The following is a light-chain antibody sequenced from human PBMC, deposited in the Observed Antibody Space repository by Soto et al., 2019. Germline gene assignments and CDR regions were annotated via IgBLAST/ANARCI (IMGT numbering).Light chain of an antibody. J-gene: IGLJ1*01. CDR1: NGDIGGYNY. Sequence: QSFLAQPASVSGSPRQSITISCTGTNGDIGGYNYVSWYQQHPGKAPKLIIYGVSNRPSGVSTRFSGSKSGNTASLTISGLQAEGEADYYCSSYPITSALYVFGTGTKVTVL. CDR2: GVS. CDR3: SSYPITSALYV. V-gene: IGLV2-14*01.